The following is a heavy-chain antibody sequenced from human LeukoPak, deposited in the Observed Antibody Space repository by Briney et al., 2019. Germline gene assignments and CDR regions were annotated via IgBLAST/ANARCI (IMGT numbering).Heavy chain of an antibody. CDR1: GFTFSSYG. CDR2: IWYDGSNK. CDR3: AKGDRSGFCFDY. Sequence: GGSLRLSCAASGFTFSSYGMHWVRQAPDKGLEWVTVIWYDGSNKYYADSVKGRFTISRDNSKNTLYLQMNSLRAEDTAVYYCAKGDRSGFCFDYWGQGTLVTVSS. D-gene: IGHD3-22*01. V-gene: IGHV3-33*06. J-gene: IGHJ4*02.